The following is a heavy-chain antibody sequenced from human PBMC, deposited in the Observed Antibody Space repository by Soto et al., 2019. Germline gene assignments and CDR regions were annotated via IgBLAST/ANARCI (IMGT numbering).Heavy chain of an antibody. J-gene: IGHJ6*02. CDR3: ARDHWDYYYYYGMDV. V-gene: IGHV3-23*01. CDR1: GFTFRSYA. D-gene: IGHD3-16*01. Sequence: PGGSLRLSCAASGFTFRSYAMSWVRQAPGKGLEWVSGISGSGIYTHYADSVKGRFTISRDNAKNSLYLQMNSLRAEDTAVYYCARDHWDYYYYYGMDVWGQGTTVTVSS. CDR2: ISGSGIYT.